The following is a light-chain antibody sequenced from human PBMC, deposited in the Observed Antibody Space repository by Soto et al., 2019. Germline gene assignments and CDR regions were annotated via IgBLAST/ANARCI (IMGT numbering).Light chain of an antibody. CDR1: SSDVGGYNY. CDR2: EVS. CDR3: SSYAGSKGV. Sequence: QSALAQPPSASGSPGQSVTISCTGTSSDVGGYNYVSWYQQHPGKAPKLMIYEVSKRPSGVPDRFSGSKSGNTASLTVSGLQAEDEADYYCSSYAGSKGVFGNGTRSPS. V-gene: IGLV2-8*01. J-gene: IGLJ1*01.